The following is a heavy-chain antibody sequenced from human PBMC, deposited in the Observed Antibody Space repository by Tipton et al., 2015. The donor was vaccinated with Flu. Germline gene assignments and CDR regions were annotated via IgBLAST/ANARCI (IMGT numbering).Heavy chain of an antibody. V-gene: IGHV5-51*03. CDR1: GYSFTSYW. Sequence: QLVQSGAEVKKPGESLKISCKGSGYSFTSYWIGWVRQMPGKGLEWMGIIYPGDSDTRYSPSFQGQVTISADKSISTAYLQWSSLKASDTAMYYCARPMPSGYDYYYYYGMDVWGQGTTVTVSS. D-gene: IGHD5-12*01. CDR2: IYPGDSDT. J-gene: IGHJ6*02. CDR3: ARPMPSGYDYYYYYGMDV.